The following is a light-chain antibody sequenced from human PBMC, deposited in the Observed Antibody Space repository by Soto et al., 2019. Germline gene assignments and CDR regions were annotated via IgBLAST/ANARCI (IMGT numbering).Light chain of an antibody. Sequence: ATLSFRASQSVSSNLAWYQQKPGQAPRLLIYDAYNRATGIPATFTGSGSGTDFNLPISTLEPQDFAVYYCQQRQYWPPITCGQGPRRELK. CDR1: QSVSSN. V-gene: IGKV3-11*01. J-gene: IGKJ5*01. CDR2: DAY. CDR3: QQRQYWPPIT.